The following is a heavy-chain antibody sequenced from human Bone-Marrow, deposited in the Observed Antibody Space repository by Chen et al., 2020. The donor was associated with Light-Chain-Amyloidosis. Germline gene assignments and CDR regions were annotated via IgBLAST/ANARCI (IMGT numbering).Heavy chain of an antibody. CDR1: GNSISRGYF. Sequence: QVLLQQSGPGLVKPSETLSLICAVSGNSISRGYFWGWIRQPPGKGLEWIGVLDFYHGGSPYSSRSLKSRVTITADTAKSQFSLNLTTVTAADTATYYCARGAVGGTTGVWGQGTLVTVSS. J-gene: IGHJ4*02. CDR2: FYHGGSP. V-gene: IGHV4-38-2*01. D-gene: IGHD1-26*01. CDR3: ARGAVGGTTGV.